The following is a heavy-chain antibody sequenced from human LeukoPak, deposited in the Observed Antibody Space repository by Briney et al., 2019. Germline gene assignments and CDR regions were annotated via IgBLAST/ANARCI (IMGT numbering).Heavy chain of an antibody. V-gene: IGHV4-39*07. Sequence: PSETLSLTCNLSGGSISGSTYFWGWIRQPPGKGLEWVGSIYYSGSTYDNPSLKSRVTISVDTSKNQFSLKLSSVTAADTAVYHCARHPSAYYDSSEFDYWGQGTLVTVSS. J-gene: IGHJ4*02. CDR3: ARHPSAYYDSSEFDY. CDR2: IYYSGST. D-gene: IGHD3-22*01. CDR1: GGSISGSTYF.